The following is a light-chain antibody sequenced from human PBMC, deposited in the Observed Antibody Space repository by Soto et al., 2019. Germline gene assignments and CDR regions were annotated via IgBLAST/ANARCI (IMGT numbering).Light chain of an antibody. J-gene: IGKJ3*01. CDR2: AAS. V-gene: IGKV1-27*01. CDR3: QKYNWPPFT. Sequence: DIQMTQSPSSLAASVGDRVTISCRASQGISNYLAWYQQKPGKVPKLLIYAASTWQSGVPSRFTGSGSGTDFTLTISSLQPEDVATYYCQKYNWPPFTFGPGTKVDIK. CDR1: QGISNY.